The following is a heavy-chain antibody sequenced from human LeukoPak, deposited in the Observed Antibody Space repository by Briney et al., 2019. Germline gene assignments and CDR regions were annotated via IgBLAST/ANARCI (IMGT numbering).Heavy chain of an antibody. Sequence: GGSLRLSCAASGFTFSSYGMHWVRQAPGKGLEWVAVIWYDGSNKYYADSVKGRFTISRDNSKNTLYLQMNSLRAEDTAVYYCARDPYGDYVGYYYGMDVWGQGTTVTDSS. CDR1: GFTFSSYG. J-gene: IGHJ6*02. V-gene: IGHV3-33*01. D-gene: IGHD4-17*01. CDR3: ARDPYGDYVGYYYGMDV. CDR2: IWYDGSNK.